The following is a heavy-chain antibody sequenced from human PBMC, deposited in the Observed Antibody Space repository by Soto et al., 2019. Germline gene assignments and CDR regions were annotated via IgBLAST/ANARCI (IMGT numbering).Heavy chain of an antibody. CDR1: GGTFSSYA. J-gene: IGHJ6*02. V-gene: IGHV1-69*13. Sequence: GASVEVSCKASGGTFSSYAISWVRQAPGQGLEWMGGIIPIFGTANYAQKFQGRVTITADESTSTAYMELSSLRSEDTAVYYCARDKLGYDSSGYYPPSGMDVWGQGTTVTVSS. D-gene: IGHD3-22*01. CDR2: IIPIFGTA. CDR3: ARDKLGYDSSGYYPPSGMDV.